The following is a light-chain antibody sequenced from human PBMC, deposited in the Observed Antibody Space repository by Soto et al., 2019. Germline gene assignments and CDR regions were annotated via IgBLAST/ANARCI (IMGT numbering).Light chain of an antibody. V-gene: IGKV1-5*01. Sequence: DIQMTQSPSTLSASVGDRVTITCRASQSISSWLAWYQQKPGKAPKLLIYDASSLESGVPSRFSGSGSGTEFTLTISSLQPDDFATYYCQQYNSYSGWTFGQETKVDIK. CDR1: QSISSW. J-gene: IGKJ1*01. CDR3: QQYNSYSGWT. CDR2: DAS.